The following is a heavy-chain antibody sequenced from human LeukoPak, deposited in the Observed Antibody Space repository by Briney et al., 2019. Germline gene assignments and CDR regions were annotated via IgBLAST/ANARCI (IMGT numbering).Heavy chain of an antibody. V-gene: IGHV3-21*01. CDR3: ARDAAGYFDY. Sequence: GGSLRLSCAASGFTFSSYSMNWVRQAPGKGLEWVSSISSSSSYIYYADSVKGRFTISRDNAKNSLYLQMNSLRAEDTAVYCCARDAAGYFDYWGQGTLVTVSS. J-gene: IGHJ4*02. CDR1: GFTFSSYS. CDR2: ISSSSSYI. D-gene: IGHD6-19*01.